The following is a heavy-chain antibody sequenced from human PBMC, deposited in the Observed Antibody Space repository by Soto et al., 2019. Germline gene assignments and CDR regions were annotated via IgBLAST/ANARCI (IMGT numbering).Heavy chain of an antibody. CDR2: INPSGGST. D-gene: IGHD6-19*01. J-gene: IGHJ3*02. V-gene: IGHV1-46*01. Sequence: ASVKVSCKASGYTYTSYYMHWVRQAPGQGLEWMGIINPSGGSTSYAQKFQGRVTMTRDTSTSTVYMELSSLRSEDTAVYYCAAHNVYSSGLDAFDIWGQGTMVTVSS. CDR3: AAHNVYSSGLDAFDI. CDR1: GYTYTSYY.